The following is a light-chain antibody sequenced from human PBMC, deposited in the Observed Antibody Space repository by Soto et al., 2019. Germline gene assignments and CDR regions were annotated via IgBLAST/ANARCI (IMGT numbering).Light chain of an antibody. J-gene: IGKJ5*01. CDR3: QQYGSSTIT. Sequence: EIVFTQSPGTLSVSAGERATLSCRASQSLGSSYLAWYQHKPGQAPRLLIYGASSRATGIPDRFSGSGSGTDFTFTISRLEPEDFAVYYCQQYGSSTITFGQGTRLEIK. CDR1: QSLGSSY. CDR2: GAS. V-gene: IGKV3-20*01.